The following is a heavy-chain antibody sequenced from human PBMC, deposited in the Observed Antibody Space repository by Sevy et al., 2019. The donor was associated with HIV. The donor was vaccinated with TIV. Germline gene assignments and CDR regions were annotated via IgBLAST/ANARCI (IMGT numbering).Heavy chain of an antibody. V-gene: IGHV3-21*01. D-gene: IGHD2-15*01. CDR1: GFTFSTST. CDR3: VRDGWNY. CDR2: MTSSGSYI. Sequence: GGCLRLSCAASGFTFSTSTMIWVRQAPGKGLEWVSLMTSSGSYILYADSVKGRFTISRDNAKNSVFLQMNSLRVEDTAVYYCVRDGWNYWGQGTLVLVSS. J-gene: IGHJ4*02.